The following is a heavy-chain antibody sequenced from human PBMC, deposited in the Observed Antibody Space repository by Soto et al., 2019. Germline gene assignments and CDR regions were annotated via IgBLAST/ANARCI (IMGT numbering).Heavy chain of an antibody. V-gene: IGHV1-46*03. Sequence: ASVKVSCKASGYTFTIYYMHWVRQAPGQGLEWMGIINPSGGSTSYAQKFQGRVTMTRDTSTSTVYMELSSLRSEDTAVYYCATCCSGGSCYYYYYMDVWGKGTTVTVSS. CDR3: ATCCSGGSCYYYYYMDV. D-gene: IGHD2-15*01. CDR2: INPSGGST. CDR1: GYTFTIYY. J-gene: IGHJ6*03.